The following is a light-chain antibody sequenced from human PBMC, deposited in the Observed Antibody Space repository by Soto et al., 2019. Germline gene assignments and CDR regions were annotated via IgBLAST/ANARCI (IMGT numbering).Light chain of an antibody. J-gene: IGKJ1*01. CDR2: AAS. Sequence: AIQMTQSPSSLSASVGDRVSITCRASQAIRDDLGWYQKKPGKAPKLLIFAASRLERGVPSRFSSSGSGTDFTLTISSLQPEDFATYYCLQYHSSWTFGQGTKVE. CDR3: LQYHSSWT. CDR1: QAIRDD. V-gene: IGKV1-6*01.